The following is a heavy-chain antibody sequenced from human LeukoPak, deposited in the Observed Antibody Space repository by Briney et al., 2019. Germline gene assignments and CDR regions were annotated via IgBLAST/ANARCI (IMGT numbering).Heavy chain of an antibody. CDR3: ARREIYYGSGSYYFDY. V-gene: IGHV4-34*01. D-gene: IGHD3-10*01. Sequence: SETLSLTCAVYGGSFSGYYWSWIRQPPGKGLEWIGEINHSGSTNYNPSLKSRVTISVDTSKNQFSLKLSSVTAADTAVYYCARREIYYGSGSYYFDYWGQGTLVTVSS. CDR2: INHSGST. CDR1: GGSFSGYY. J-gene: IGHJ4*02.